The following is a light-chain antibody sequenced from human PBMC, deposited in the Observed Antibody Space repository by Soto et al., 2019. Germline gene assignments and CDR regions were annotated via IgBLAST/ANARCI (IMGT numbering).Light chain of an antibody. CDR3: QQYGSSPPIT. Sequence: SPGTLSLSPGERATLSCMAIQSVSSSYLAWYQQKPGQAPRLLIYGASSRATGIPDRFSGSGSGTDFTLTISRLEPEDFAVYYCQQYGSSPPITFGQGTRLEIK. J-gene: IGKJ5*01. CDR2: GAS. CDR1: QSVSSSY. V-gene: IGKV3-20*01.